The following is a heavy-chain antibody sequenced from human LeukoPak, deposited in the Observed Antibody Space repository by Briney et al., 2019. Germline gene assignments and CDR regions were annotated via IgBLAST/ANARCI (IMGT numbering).Heavy chain of an antibody. J-gene: IGHJ4*02. CDR3: ARVYSGSFDY. V-gene: IGHV4-61*05. CDR1: GGSISSSSYY. D-gene: IGHD1-26*01. CDR2: IYYSGST. Sequence: SETLSLTCTVSGGSISSSSYYWVWIRQPPGKGLEWIGYIYYSGSTNYNPSLKSRVTISVDTSKNQFSLKLSSVTAADTAVYYCARVYSGSFDYWGQGTLVTVSS.